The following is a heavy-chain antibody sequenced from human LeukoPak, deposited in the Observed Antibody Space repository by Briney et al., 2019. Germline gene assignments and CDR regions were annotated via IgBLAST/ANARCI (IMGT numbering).Heavy chain of an antibody. Sequence: ASVNVSCKASAYTFSDYYIHWVRQAPGQGLEWLGWINPITDDTHFAPTFQGRVSMTRDTSISTAYMELKRLRSDDTAVYYCTRDPPFCHYSRGQAFDLWGQGTLVTVST. J-gene: IGHJ5*02. CDR3: TRDPPFCHYSRGQAFDL. V-gene: IGHV1-2*02. D-gene: IGHD6-25*01. CDR1: AYTFSDYY. CDR2: INPITDDT.